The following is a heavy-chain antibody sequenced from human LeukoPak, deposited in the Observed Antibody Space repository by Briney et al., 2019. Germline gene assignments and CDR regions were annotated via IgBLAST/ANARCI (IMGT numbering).Heavy chain of an antibody. Sequence: PGGSLRLSCAASGFTFSSYAMTWVHQAPGKVLEWVSSISGTGGRTYYVDSVKGRLIISRDNSKNTLYLQMNSLRVEDTAVYYCVKLWYASGSYDWFDPWGQGTLVTVSS. CDR2: ISGTGGRT. D-gene: IGHD3-10*01. V-gene: IGHV3-23*01. CDR1: GFTFSSYA. J-gene: IGHJ5*02. CDR3: VKLWYASGSYDWFDP.